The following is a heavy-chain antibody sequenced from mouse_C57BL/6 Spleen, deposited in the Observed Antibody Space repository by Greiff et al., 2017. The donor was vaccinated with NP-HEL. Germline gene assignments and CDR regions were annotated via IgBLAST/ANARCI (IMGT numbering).Heavy chain of an antibody. Sequence: EVQLQQSGPELVKPGASVKIPCQASGYTFTDYNMDWVKQSPGKSLEWIGDINPNNGGTIYNQKFKGKATLTVDKSSSTAYMHLRSLTSEDTAVYYSARVVDYDVAYGGQGTLVTVSA. CDR2: INPNNGGT. V-gene: IGHV1-18*01. CDR1: GYTFTDYN. J-gene: IGHJ3*01. CDR3: ARVVDYDVAY. D-gene: IGHD2-4*01.